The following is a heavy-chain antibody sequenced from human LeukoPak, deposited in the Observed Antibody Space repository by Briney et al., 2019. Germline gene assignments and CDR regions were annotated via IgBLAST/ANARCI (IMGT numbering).Heavy chain of an antibody. CDR2: IYYSGST. J-gene: IGHJ5*02. V-gene: IGHV4-59*01. Sequence: SETLSLTCTVSGGSISSYYWSWIRQPPGKGLEWIGYIYYSGSTNYNPSLKSRVTISVVTYKNQFSLKLSSVIAADTAVYYCATKGRDGYLAWGQGTLVTVSS. CDR1: GGSISSYY. CDR3: ATKGRDGYLA. D-gene: IGHD5-24*01.